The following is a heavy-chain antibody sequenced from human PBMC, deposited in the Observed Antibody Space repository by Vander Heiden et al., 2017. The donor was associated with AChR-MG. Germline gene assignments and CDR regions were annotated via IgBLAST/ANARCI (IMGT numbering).Heavy chain of an antibody. CDR3: AKDFLALRVN. D-gene: IGHD3-3*01. V-gene: IGHV3-23*01. CDR2: ISGSGGST. J-gene: IGHJ4*02. CDR1: GFTFSSYA. Sequence: EVQLLESGGGLVQPGGSLRLSCAASGFTFSSYAMGWVRQAPGKVLEWVSAISGSGGSTYYAESVKDRFTISRDNSKNTLYLQMNSLRAEDTAVYYCAKDFLALRVNWGQGTLVTVSS.